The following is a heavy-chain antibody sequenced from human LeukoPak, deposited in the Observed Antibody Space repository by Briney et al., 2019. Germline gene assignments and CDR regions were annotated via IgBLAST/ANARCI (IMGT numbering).Heavy chain of an antibody. D-gene: IGHD2-15*01. CDR3: ARDSMAYATPQGVDY. Sequence: GGSLTLSCAASGFTFSDYYRSWIRQAPGKGLEWVSYISSSGSTIYYADSVKGRFTISRDNAKNSLSLQMNSLRAEDTAVYYCARDSMAYATPQGVDYWGQGTLVTVSS. V-gene: IGHV3-11*01. CDR1: GFTFSDYY. J-gene: IGHJ4*02. CDR2: ISSSGSTI.